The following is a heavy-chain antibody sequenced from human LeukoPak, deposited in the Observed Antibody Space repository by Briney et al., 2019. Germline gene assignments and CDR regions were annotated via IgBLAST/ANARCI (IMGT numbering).Heavy chain of an antibody. V-gene: IGHV7-4-1*02. Sequence: AASVKVSCKASGDTFTTYGITWVRQAPGQGLEWMGWINTNTGNPTYAQGFTGRFVFSLDTSVSTAYLQISSLKAEDTAVYYCAREGAIFIAAAGTFDPWGQGTLVTVSS. CDR1: GDTFTTYG. CDR3: AREGAIFIAAAGTFDP. J-gene: IGHJ5*02. D-gene: IGHD6-13*01. CDR2: INTNTGNP.